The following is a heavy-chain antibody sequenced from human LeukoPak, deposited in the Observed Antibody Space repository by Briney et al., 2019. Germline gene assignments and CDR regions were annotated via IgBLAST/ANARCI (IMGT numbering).Heavy chain of an antibody. J-gene: IGHJ6*02. CDR2: IYTSGST. D-gene: IGHD3-22*01. Sequence: SETLSLICTVSGGSISSYYWSWIRQPAGKGLEWIGRIYTSGSTNYNPSLKSRVTMSVDTSKNQFSLKLSSVTAADTAVYYCARDNGYYDSSGYYAPYYYYGMDVWGQGTTVTVSS. V-gene: IGHV4-4*07. CDR1: GGSISSYY. CDR3: ARDNGYYDSSGYYAPYYYYGMDV.